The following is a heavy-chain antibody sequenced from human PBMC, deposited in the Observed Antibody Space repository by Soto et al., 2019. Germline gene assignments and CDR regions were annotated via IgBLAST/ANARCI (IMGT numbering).Heavy chain of an antibody. Sequence: SETLSLTCTVSGGSISSSSYYWGWIRQPPGKGLEWIGSIYYSGSTYYNPSLKSRVTISVDTSKNQFSLKLSSVTAADTAVYYCARHVRFLEWLLRDYFDYWGQGTLVTVSS. V-gene: IGHV4-39*01. CDR2: IYYSGST. D-gene: IGHD3-3*01. J-gene: IGHJ4*02. CDR3: ARHVRFLEWLLRDYFDY. CDR1: GGSISSSSYY.